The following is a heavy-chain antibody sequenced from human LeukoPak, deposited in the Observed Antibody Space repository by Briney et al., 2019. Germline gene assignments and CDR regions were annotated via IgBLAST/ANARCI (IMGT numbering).Heavy chain of an antibody. J-gene: IGHJ4*02. CDR3: ARISTYYYDSSGYRDFDY. D-gene: IGHD3-22*01. Sequence: GGSLRLSCAASGFSFSSYAMSWVRQAPGKGLEWVSYISSSSSTIYYADSVKGRFTISRDNAKNSLYLQMNSLRAEDTAVYYCARISTYYYDSSGYRDFDYWGQGTLVTVSS. CDR2: ISSSSSTI. V-gene: IGHV3-48*04. CDR1: GFSFSSYA.